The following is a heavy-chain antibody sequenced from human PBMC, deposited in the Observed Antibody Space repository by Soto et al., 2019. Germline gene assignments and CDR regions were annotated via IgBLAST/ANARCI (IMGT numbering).Heavy chain of an antibody. V-gene: IGHV4-61*02. J-gene: IGHJ4*02. CDR2: IYTSGST. D-gene: IGHD4-17*01. CDR3: ARQVDYGDFYFDY. CDR1: GGSISSSSYY. Sequence: PSETLSLTCTVSGGSISSSSYYWSWIRPPSGKGLEWIGRIYTSGSTNYNPSLKSRVTMSVDTSKNQFSLKLSSVTAADTAVYYCARQVDYGDFYFDYWGQGTLVTVSS.